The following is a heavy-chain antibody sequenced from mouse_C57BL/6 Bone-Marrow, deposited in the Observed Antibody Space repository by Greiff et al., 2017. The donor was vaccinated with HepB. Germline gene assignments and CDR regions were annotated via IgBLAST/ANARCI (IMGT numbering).Heavy chain of an antibody. CDR2: IYPRSGNT. J-gene: IGHJ4*01. CDR1: GYTFTSYG. CDR3: ARLTSIIAMDY. Sequence: QVHVKQSGAELARPGASVKLSCKASGYTFTSYGISWVKQRTGQGLEWIGEIYPRSGNTYYNEKFKGKATLTADKSSSTAYMELRSLTSEDSAVYFCARLTSIIAMDYWGQGTSVTVSS. D-gene: IGHD1-3*01. V-gene: IGHV1-81*01.